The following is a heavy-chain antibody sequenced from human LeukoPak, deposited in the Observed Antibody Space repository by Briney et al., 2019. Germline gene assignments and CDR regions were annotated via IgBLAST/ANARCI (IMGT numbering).Heavy chain of an antibody. CDR1: GYTFTGYY. V-gene: IGHV1-2*02. Sequence: ASVKVSCKASGYTFTGYYMHWVRQAPGQGLEWMGWINPNSGGTNYAQEFQGRVTMTRDTSISTAYMELSRLRSDDTAVYYCARLIRGLLRLSDIWGQGTMVTVSS. J-gene: IGHJ3*02. CDR3: ARLIRGLLRLSDI. D-gene: IGHD2-15*01. CDR2: INPNSGGT.